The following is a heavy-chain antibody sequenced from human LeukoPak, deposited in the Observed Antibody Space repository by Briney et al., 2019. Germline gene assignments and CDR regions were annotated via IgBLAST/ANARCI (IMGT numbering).Heavy chain of an antibody. CDR3: ARGGAVTAYYGWDFFRFDY. D-gene: IGHD4-17*01. Sequence: ASEKVSCKASGYTFTGYYINWVRQAPGQGLEWMGWINPNSGVTSFAQRFQNRVTLTTDTSTSATYMDLSGLRSDDTAVYYCARGGAVTAYYGWDFFRFDYWGQGTLVTVSS. J-gene: IGHJ4*02. CDR1: GYTFTGYY. CDR2: INPNSGVT. V-gene: IGHV1-2*02.